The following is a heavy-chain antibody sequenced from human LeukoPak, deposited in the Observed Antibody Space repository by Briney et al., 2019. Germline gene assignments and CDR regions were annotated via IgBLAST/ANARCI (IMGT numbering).Heavy chain of an antibody. V-gene: IGHV4-59*01. D-gene: IGHD3-22*01. Sequence: PSETLSLTCTVSGGSISSYYWSWIRQPPGKGLEWIGYIYYSGSTNYNPSLKSRVTISVDTSKNQFSLKLSSVTAADTAVYYCARDHDSSGYYDDAFDIWGQGTMVTVSS. CDR3: ARDHDSSGYYDDAFDI. CDR1: GGSISSYY. J-gene: IGHJ3*02. CDR2: IYYSGST.